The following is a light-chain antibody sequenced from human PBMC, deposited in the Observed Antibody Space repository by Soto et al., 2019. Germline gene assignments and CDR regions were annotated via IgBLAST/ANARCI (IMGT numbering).Light chain of an antibody. V-gene: IGKV3-11*01. J-gene: IGKJ5*01. CDR2: GAF. CDR3: QQRNIWPPVT. Sequence: EIVVTRSPATLSLSPGERATLSCRASPSVTNYLAWYQQKPGQPPRLLIFGAFNRAAGIPARFSGSGSGTDFTLTISSLEPEDSAVYYCQQRNIWPPVTFGQGTRLEIK. CDR1: PSVTNY.